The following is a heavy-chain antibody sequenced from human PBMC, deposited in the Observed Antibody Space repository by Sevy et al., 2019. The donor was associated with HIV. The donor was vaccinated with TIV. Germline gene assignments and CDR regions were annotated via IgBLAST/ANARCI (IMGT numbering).Heavy chain of an antibody. V-gene: IGHV3-7*03. D-gene: IGHD2-15*01. J-gene: IGHJ4*02. CDR3: ARVYGSGGSCYQYYFDY. CDR2: IKQDGSEK. Sequence: GGSLRLSCAASGFTFSSYWMSWVRQAPGKGLEWVVNIKQDGSEKYYVDSVKGRFTISRDNAKNSLYLQMNSLRAEDTAVYYCARVYGSGGSCYQYYFDYWGQGTLVTVSS. CDR1: GFTFSSYW.